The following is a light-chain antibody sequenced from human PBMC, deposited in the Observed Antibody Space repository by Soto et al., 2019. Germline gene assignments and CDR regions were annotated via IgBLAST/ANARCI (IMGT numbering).Light chain of an antibody. CDR3: QQYNNWRT. CDR1: QSVSSN. CDR2: DAS. J-gene: IGKJ1*01. Sequence: EIVMTQSPATLSVSPGERATLSCRASQSVSSNLAWYQQKPGQAPRLLIHDASTRATGTPARFSGSGSGTEFTLPISSLQSEDSAVYYCQQYNNWRTFGQGTKVEIK. V-gene: IGKV3-15*01.